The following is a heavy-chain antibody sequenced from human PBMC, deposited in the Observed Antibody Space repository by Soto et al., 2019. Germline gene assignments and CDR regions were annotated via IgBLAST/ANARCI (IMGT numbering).Heavy chain of an antibody. Sequence: QVQLVQSGAEVKKPGASVKVSCKASGYTFTSYGISWVRQAPGQGLEWMGWISAYNGNTNYAQKLQGRVTMTTDTATSTAYMELRSLRTDDTAVYYCAGAGYCITSFACGVYGMDVWGQGPTVPVSS. CDR1: GYTFTSYG. CDR3: AGAGYCITSFACGVYGMDV. J-gene: IGHJ6*02. V-gene: IGHV1-18*01. CDR2: ISAYNGNT. D-gene: IGHD3-3*01.